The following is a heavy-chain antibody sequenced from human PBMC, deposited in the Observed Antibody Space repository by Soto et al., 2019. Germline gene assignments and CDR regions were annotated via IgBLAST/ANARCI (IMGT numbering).Heavy chain of an antibody. CDR2: IIPIFGTA. D-gene: IGHD3-16*01. CDR1: GGTFSSYT. Sequence: GASVKVSCKASGGTFSSYTISWVRQAPGQGLEWMGGIIPIFGTANYAQKFQGRVTITADESTSTAYMELSSLRSEDTAVYYCARDGRINYGMDVWGQGTTVTVSS. CDR3: ARDGRINYGMDV. J-gene: IGHJ6*02. V-gene: IGHV1-69*13.